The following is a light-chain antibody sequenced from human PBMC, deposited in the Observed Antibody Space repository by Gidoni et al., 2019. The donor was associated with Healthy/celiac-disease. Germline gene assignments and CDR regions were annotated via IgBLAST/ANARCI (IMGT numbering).Light chain of an antibody. Sequence: DIQMTQSPSSLSASVGDRVTITCRASQGISNSLAWYQQKPGKAPKLLLYAASSLESGVPSRFSGSGSGTDYTLTISSLQPEDFATYYCQQYYSTPITFXQXTRLEIK. J-gene: IGKJ5*01. V-gene: IGKV1-NL1*01. CDR2: AAS. CDR1: QGISNS. CDR3: QQYYSTPIT.